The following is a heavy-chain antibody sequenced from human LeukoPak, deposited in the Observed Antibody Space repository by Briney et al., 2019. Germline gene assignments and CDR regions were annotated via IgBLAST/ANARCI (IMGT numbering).Heavy chain of an antibody. J-gene: IGHJ3*02. V-gene: IGHV1-2*02. CDR1: GYTFTGYY. CDR2: INPNSGGT. D-gene: IGHD4-17*01. Sequence: ASVKVSCKASGYTFTGYYMHWLRQAPGQGLEWMGWINPNSGGTNYAQKFQGRVTLTRDTSISTAYMELSRLRSDDTAVYYCARSWDTVADAFDIWGQGTMVTVSS. CDR3: ARSWDTVADAFDI.